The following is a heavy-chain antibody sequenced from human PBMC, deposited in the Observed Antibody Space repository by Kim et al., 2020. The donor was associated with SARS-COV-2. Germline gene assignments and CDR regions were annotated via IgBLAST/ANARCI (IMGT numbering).Heavy chain of an antibody. Sequence: GGSLRLSCTASGFTFSPFAMHWVRQAPGKGLEWVAVIRSDESKRYYAESVKDRFTISRDNSKNTLYLQMNSLRAEDTAIYYCARNFGSATMIGDVWGQGTMVAVSS. CDR1: GFTFSPFA. CDR3: ARNFGSATMIGDV. V-gene: IGHV3-33*01. J-gene: IGHJ3*01. D-gene: IGHD3-10*01. CDR2: IRSDESKR.